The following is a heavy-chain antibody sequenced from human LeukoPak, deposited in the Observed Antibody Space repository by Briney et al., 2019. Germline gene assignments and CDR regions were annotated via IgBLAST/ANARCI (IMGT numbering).Heavy chain of an antibody. V-gene: IGHV3-7*04. CDR1: GFPFSSYW. D-gene: IGHD5-24*01. CDR3: TRVGYIDEGIDY. J-gene: IGHJ4*02. Sequence: GGSLRLSCVASGFPFSSYWMTWVRQAPGKGLEWVANIKQDGSKKSYVDYVKGRFTISRDNAKNSLYLQMNSLRAEDTAIYYCTRVGYIDEGIDYWGQGTLVTVSS. CDR2: IKQDGSKK.